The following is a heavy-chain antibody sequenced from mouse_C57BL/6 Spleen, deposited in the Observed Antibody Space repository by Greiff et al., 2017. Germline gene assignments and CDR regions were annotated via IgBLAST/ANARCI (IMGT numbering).Heavy chain of an antibody. V-gene: IGHV5-9-1*02. J-gene: IGHJ1*03. Sequence: EVKLVESGEGLVKPGGSLKISCAASGFTFSRYAMSWVRQTPEKRLEWVAYISSGGDYICYEDTVKGRFTISRYHARNTLYLQMSSLKSEDTAMYYCTRDPLGRDWYFDVWGTGTTVTVAS. CDR3: TRDPLGRDWYFDV. D-gene: IGHD4-1*01. CDR1: GFTFSRYA. CDR2: ISSGGDYI.